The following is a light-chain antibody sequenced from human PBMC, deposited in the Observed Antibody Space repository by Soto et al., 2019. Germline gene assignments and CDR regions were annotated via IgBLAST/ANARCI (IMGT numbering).Light chain of an antibody. CDR1: NSDVGGYNY. Sequence: QSVLTQPRSVSGSPGQSVTISCTGTNSDVGGYNYVSWYQQYPGKAPKLMISGVSERPSGVPDRFSGSKSGNTASLIISGLQAEDEADYYCCSYVDTDTWVFGGGTQLTVL. J-gene: IGLJ3*02. V-gene: IGLV2-11*01. CDR2: GVS. CDR3: CSYVDTDTWV.